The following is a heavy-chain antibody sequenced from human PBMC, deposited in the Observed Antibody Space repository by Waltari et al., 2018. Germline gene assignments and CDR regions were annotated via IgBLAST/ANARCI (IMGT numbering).Heavy chain of an antibody. V-gene: IGHV3-23*01. CDR2: ISGSGGST. Sequence: EVQLLESGGGLVQPGGSLRLSCAASGFTFSSYAMSWVRQAPGKGLEWVSAISGSGGSTYYADSVKGRFTISRNNSKNTLYLQMNSLRAEDTAVYYCAKPAHIAAAGTGLDAFDIWGQGTMVTVSS. D-gene: IGHD6-13*01. CDR3: AKPAHIAAAGTGLDAFDI. J-gene: IGHJ3*02. CDR1: GFTFSSYA.